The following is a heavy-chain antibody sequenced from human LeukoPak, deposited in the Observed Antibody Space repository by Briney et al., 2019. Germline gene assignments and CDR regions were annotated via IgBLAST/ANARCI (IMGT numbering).Heavy chain of an antibody. D-gene: IGHD1-26*01. J-gene: IGHJ4*02. CDR1: GASISSYY. CDR3: ARGQRSYFRAVDD. V-gene: IGHV4-59*01. Sequence: SETLSLTCTVSGASISSYYWSWIRQPPGKGLEWIGYIYYSGSTNYNPSLKSRATISVDPSKNQFSLKLSSVTAADTAVYYCARGQRSYFRAVDDWGQGTLVSVSS. CDR2: IYYSGST.